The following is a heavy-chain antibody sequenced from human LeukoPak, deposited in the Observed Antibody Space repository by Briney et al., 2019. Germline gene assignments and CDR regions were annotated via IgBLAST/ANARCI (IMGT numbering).Heavy chain of an antibody. Sequence: GGSLRLSCAASGFTFSSYAMHWVRQAPGKGLEWVAVISYDGSNKYYADSVKGRFTISRDNAKNSLYLQMNSLRAEDTAVYYCARRYEAFDTWGQGTMVTVSS. CDR2: ISYDGSNK. CDR1: GFTFSSYA. J-gene: IGHJ3*02. CDR3: ARRYEAFDT. D-gene: IGHD3-3*01. V-gene: IGHV3-30-3*01.